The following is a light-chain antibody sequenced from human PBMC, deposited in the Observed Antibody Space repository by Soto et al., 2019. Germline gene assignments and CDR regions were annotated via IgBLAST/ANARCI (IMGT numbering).Light chain of an antibody. CDR3: QQSYSLPHT. CDR1: QIISTY. J-gene: IGKJ2*01. Sequence: DPVTISCRASQIISTYLHWYQQKPGQVPTLLIYGASSLQSGVPSRFSGSGSGTHFTLSISSLQREDFATYYCQQSYSLPHTFGQGTKLEIK. V-gene: IGKV1-39*01. CDR2: GAS.